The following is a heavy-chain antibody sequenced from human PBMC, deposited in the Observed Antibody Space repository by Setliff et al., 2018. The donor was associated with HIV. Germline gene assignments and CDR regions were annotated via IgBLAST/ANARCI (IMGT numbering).Heavy chain of an antibody. CDR3: ASSALAGSTPVLIYYYDGMYV. V-gene: IGHV1-3*01. Sequence: ASVKVSCKASGYTLTTYAMHWVRQAPGQRLEWMGWINVDNDNTKYSQKFQGRVTLTRDTSASTAYMELSGLTSEETAFYYCASSALAGSTPVLIYYYDGMYVWGQGTAVTVSS. CDR2: INVDNDNT. CDR1: GYTLTTYA. D-gene: IGHD6-19*01. J-gene: IGHJ6*02.